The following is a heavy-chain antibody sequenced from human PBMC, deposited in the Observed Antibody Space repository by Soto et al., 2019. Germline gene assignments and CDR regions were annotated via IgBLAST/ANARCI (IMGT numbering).Heavy chain of an antibody. CDR2: IYYSGNT. V-gene: IGHV4-31*03. CDR3: ASTYYNAISGPFDY. Sequence: QVQLQESGPGLVKPSQTLSLTCTVSGGSISSGNYYWSWIRQHPGKGLEWIGYIYYSGNTYYNPSLKTRVNISVDTSKNQFSLKLSPVTAADTAVYYCASTYYNAISGPFDYWGQGTLVTVSS. CDR1: GGSISSGNYY. J-gene: IGHJ4*02. D-gene: IGHD3-22*01.